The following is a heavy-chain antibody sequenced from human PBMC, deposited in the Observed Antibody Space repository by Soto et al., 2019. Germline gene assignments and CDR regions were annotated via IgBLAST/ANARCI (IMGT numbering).Heavy chain of an antibody. Sequence: SETLSLTCTVSCGSISNYYWSWIRQPPGKGLEWIGYIYFSGSTNYNPSLKSRVTLSVDTSKNQFSLKLSSVTAADTAVYYCARRYGGAVDYWGQGTLVTVSS. CDR1: CGSISNYY. CDR3: ARRYGGAVDY. V-gene: IGHV4-59*08. CDR2: IYFSGST. J-gene: IGHJ4*02. D-gene: IGHD3-10*01.